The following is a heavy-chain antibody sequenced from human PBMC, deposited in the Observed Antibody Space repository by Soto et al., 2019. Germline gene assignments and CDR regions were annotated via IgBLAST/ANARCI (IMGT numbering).Heavy chain of an antibody. V-gene: IGHV1-46*01. CDR2: INPSGGST. Sequence: ASVKVSCQASGYTFTSYYMHWVRQAPGQGLEWMGIINPSGGSTSYAQKFQGRVTMTRDTSTSTVYMELSSLRSEDTAVYYCAREVLTGTTTFDYWGQGTLVTVS. CDR1: GYTFTSYY. D-gene: IGHD1-20*01. J-gene: IGHJ4*02. CDR3: AREVLTGTTTFDY.